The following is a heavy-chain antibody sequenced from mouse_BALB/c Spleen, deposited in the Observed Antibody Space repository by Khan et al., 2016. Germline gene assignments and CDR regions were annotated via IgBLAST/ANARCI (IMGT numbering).Heavy chain of an antibody. Sequence: EVQLQESGPGLVKPSQTVSLTCTVTGISITTGNYRWSWIRQFPGNKLEWIGYIYYSGTISYPPSLTSRTTIPSATSKHQFFLAMNSLTADDTATYSCARGDGYYDFDYWGQGTTLTVSS. V-gene: IGHV3-5*02. J-gene: IGHJ2*01. CDR3: ARGDGYYDFDY. CDR2: IYYSGTI. D-gene: IGHD2-3*01. CDR1: GISITTGNYR.